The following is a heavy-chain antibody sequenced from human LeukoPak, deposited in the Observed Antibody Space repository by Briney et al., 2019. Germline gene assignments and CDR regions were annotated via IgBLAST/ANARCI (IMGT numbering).Heavy chain of an antibody. CDR3: ARHPSSIVVVIYYFDY. J-gene: IGHJ4*02. V-gene: IGHV4-39*01. D-gene: IGHD3-22*01. Sequence: SETLSLTCTVSGGSISSSSYYWGWIRPPPGQGLEGIGSIYYSGSTYYNPSLKSRVTISVDTSNNQFSLKLSSVTAADTAVYYCARHPSSIVVVIYYFDYWGQGTLVTVSS. CDR2: IYYSGST. CDR1: GGSISSSSYY.